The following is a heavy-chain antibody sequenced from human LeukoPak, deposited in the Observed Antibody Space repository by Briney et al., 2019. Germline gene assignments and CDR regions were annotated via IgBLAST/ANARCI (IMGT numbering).Heavy chain of an antibody. Sequence: PGGSLRLSCAASGFTFTDYYMSWIRQAPGKGLEWVSYITNSGTTIYYADSVKGRFTISRDNAKNSLYLQMNSLRAEDTAVYYCARAMSTFGGVRNYFDSWGQGTLVTVSS. V-gene: IGHV3-11*01. CDR2: ITNSGTTI. CDR3: ARAMSTFGGVRNYFDS. J-gene: IGHJ4*02. D-gene: IGHD3-16*01. CDR1: GFTFTDYY.